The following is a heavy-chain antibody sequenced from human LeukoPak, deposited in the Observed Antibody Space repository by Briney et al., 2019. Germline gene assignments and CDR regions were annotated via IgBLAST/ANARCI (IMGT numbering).Heavy chain of an antibody. D-gene: IGHD3-10*01. CDR3: ARRQVITMVRGVQVELPVDI. CDR2: IYTSGST. J-gene: IGHJ3*02. CDR1: GGSISTYY. Sequence: SETLSLTCTVSGGSISTYYWSWIRQPAGKGLEWIGRIYTSGSTNYNPSLKSRVTMSVDTSKNQFSLKLSSVTAADTAVYYCARRQVITMVRGVQVELPVDIWGQGTMVTVSS. V-gene: IGHV4-4*07.